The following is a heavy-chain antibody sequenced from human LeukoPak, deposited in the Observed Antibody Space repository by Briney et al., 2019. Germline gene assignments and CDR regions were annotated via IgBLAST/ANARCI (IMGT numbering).Heavy chain of an antibody. J-gene: IGHJ4*02. Sequence: GGSLRLSCAASGFTFSSYAMSWVRQAPGKGLEWVSGISTNGGSTSYADSVKGRFTISRDNPMNTLYMEMNSLRAEDTAVYYCSVMHRYYDGSGYWVQWGQGTLVTVSS. CDR2: ISTNGGST. D-gene: IGHD3-22*01. CDR1: GFTFSSYA. CDR3: SVMHRYYDGSGYWVQ. V-gene: IGHV3-23*01.